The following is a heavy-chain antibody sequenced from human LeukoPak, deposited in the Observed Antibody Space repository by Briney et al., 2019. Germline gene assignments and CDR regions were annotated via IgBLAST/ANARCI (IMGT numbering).Heavy chain of an antibody. CDR1: GGSISSGSYY. Sequence: PSQTLSLTCTVSGGSISSGSYYWSWIRQPAGKGLQWIGRIYTSGSTNYNPSLKSRVTISVDTSKNQFSLKLSSVTAADTAVYYCARGGGYSSGWEYYFDYWGQGTLVTVSS. D-gene: IGHD6-19*01. J-gene: IGHJ4*02. V-gene: IGHV4-61*02. CDR2: IYTSGST. CDR3: ARGGGYSSGWEYYFDY.